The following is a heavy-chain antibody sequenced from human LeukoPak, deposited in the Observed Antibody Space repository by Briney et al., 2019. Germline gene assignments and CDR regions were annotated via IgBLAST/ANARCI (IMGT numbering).Heavy chain of an antibody. CDR1: EGTFSSYA. V-gene: IGHV1-69*13. CDR3: ARDGARDCSSTSCRGGAFDI. D-gene: IGHD2-2*01. Sequence: SVKVSCKASEGTFSSYAISWVRQAPGQGLEWMGGIIPIFGTANYAQKFQGRVTITADESTSTAYMELSSLRSEDTAVYYCARDGARDCSSTSCRGGAFDIWGQGTMVTVSS. CDR2: IIPIFGTA. J-gene: IGHJ3*02.